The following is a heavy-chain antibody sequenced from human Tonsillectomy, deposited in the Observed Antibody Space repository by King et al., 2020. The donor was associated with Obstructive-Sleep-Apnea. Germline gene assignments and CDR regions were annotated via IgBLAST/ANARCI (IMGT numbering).Heavy chain of an antibody. CDR1: GFTFSSNV. D-gene: IGHD6-19*01. J-gene: IGHJ4*02. V-gene: IGHV3-23*04. Sequence: VQLVESGGGLIQPGGSLRLSCAASGFTFSSNVMAWVRQAPGRGLEWVSGISDIGGDTFYTETVKGRFTISRDNSLDTRYLQMDNMRAEDTALYYCVKYMALWLGENWGPGTLVTVSS. CDR2: ISDIGGDT. CDR3: VKYMALWLGEN.